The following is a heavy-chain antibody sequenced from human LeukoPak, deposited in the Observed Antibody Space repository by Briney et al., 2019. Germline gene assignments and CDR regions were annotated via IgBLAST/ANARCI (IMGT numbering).Heavy chain of an antibody. CDR2: IYNSGST. CDR1: GGSISSYY. D-gene: IGHD6-13*01. J-gene: IGHJ6*02. CDR3: ASRPSSRIIMNV. Sequence: SETLSLTCTVSGGSISSYYWSWIRQPPGKGLAWIGHIYNSGSTNYNPSLKSRVTISVDTSKNQFSLKLSSVTAADTAVYYCASRPSSRIIMNVWGQGTTVTVSS. V-gene: IGHV4-59*01.